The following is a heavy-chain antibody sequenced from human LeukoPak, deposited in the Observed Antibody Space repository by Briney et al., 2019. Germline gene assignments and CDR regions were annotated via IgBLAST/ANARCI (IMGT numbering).Heavy chain of an antibody. V-gene: IGHV4-39*07. J-gene: IGHJ4*02. D-gene: IGHD3-10*01. Sequence: TFGSYWMSWVRQAPGKGLEWIGSIYYSGSTYYNPSLKSRVTISVDTSKNQFSLKLSSVTAADTAVYYCAGTRITMVRGVIPLAPDFDYWGQGTLVTVSS. CDR3: AGTRITMVRGVIPLAPDFDY. CDR2: IYYSGST. CDR1: TFGSYW.